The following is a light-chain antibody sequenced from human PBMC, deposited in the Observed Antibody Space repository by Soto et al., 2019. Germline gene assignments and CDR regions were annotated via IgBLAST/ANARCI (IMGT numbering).Light chain of an antibody. CDR3: CSYAGGTSVG. V-gene: IGLV2-23*01. CDR1: SSDVGSYNL. J-gene: IGLJ2*01. Sequence: QSALTQPASVSGSPGQSITISCTGTSSDVGSYNLVSWYQQHPGKAPKLMIYEDIERRSGVSNRFSGSKSGNTASLTISGLQTEDEADYYCCSYAGGTSVGFGGGTKVTVL. CDR2: EDI.